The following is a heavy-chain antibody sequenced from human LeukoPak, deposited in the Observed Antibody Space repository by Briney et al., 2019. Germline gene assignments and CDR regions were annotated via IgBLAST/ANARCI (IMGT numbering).Heavy chain of an antibody. CDR1: GFTFSSYD. V-gene: IGHV3-13*01. CDR3: ARAVAGTCAFDI. Sequence: PGGSLRLSCAASGFTFSSYDMHWVRQATGKGLEWVSAIGTAGDTYYPGSVKGRFTISRENAKNSLCLQMNSLRAGDTAVYYCARAVAGTCAFDIWGQGTMVTVSS. D-gene: IGHD6-19*01. J-gene: IGHJ3*02. CDR2: IGTAGDT.